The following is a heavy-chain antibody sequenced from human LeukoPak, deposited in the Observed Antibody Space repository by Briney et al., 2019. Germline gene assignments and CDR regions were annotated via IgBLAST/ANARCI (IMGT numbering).Heavy chain of an antibody. D-gene: IGHD6-19*01. J-gene: IGHJ5*02. CDR1: GGSISSNSYY. CDR3: ARGRRVRSSPTSLNWFDP. V-gene: IGHV4-39*07. CDR2: IYYSGST. Sequence: SETLSLTCIVSGGSISSNSYYWGWIRQPPGKTLEWVGSIYYSGSTFYNPSLKSRVIISVDTSKEQFSLRLTSMTAADTAVYYCARGRRVRSSPTSLNWFDPWGQGTLVTVSS.